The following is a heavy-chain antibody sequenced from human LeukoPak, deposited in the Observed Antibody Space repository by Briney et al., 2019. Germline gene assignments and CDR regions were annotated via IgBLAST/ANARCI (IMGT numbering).Heavy chain of an antibody. Sequence: PGGSLRPSCAAPGFTFSSYAMSWVRQPPGKGQGWVSPFSGNGGSTYYADSVKGRFTISRDNSKKTLYLQMNSLRDEDTAVYYCAKDLALLPLYCFDYWGQGTLVTVSS. CDR2: FSGNGGST. CDR1: GFTFSSYA. D-gene: IGHD1-26*01. CDR3: AKDLALLPLYCFDY. V-gene: IGHV3-23*01. J-gene: IGHJ4*02.